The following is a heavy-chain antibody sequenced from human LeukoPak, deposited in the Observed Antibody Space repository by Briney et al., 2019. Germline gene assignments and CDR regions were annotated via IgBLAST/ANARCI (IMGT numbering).Heavy chain of an antibody. D-gene: IGHD5-18*01. CDR1: GFTFSSYG. V-gene: IGHV3-30*19. J-gene: IGHJ4*02. CDR2: IWYDGSNK. Sequence: GRSLRLSCAASGFTFSSYGMHWVRQAPGKGLEWVAVIWYDGSNKYYADSVKGRFTISRDNSKNTLYLQMNSLRAEDTAVYYCARETMDTAMVLYFDYWGQGTLVTVSS. CDR3: ARETMDTAMVLYFDY.